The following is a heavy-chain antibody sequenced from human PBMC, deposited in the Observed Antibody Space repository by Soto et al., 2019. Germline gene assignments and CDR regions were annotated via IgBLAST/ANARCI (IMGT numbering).Heavy chain of an antibody. Sequence: PSETLSLTCTVSGGSISSYYWSWIRQPPGKGLEWIGYMYHSGSTNYNPSLKSRVTISVDTSKNQFSLKLSSVTAADTAVYYCARYCSGGSCSLDPWGQGTMVTVSS. CDR2: MYHSGST. CDR1: GGSISSYY. J-gene: IGHJ5*02. CDR3: ARYCSGGSCSLDP. V-gene: IGHV4-59*01. D-gene: IGHD2-15*01.